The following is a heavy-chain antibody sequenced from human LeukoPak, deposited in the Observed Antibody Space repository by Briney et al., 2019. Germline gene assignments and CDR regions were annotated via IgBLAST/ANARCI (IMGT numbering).Heavy chain of an antibody. CDR3: ARDLSPPNYYYYYYMDV. CDR1: GGSISSSSYY. J-gene: IGHJ6*03. V-gene: IGHV4-39*07. CDR2: IYYSGST. Sequence: SETLSLTCTVSGGSISSSSYYWGWIRQSPGKGLEWIGSIYYSGSTYYNPSLKSRVTISLDTSKNQFSLKLSSVTAADTAVYYCARDLSPPNYYYYYYMDVWGKGTTVTVSS.